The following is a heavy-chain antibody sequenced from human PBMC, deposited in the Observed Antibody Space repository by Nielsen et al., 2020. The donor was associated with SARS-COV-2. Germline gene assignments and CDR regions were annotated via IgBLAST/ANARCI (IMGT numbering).Heavy chain of an antibody. CDR2: INTNTGNP. J-gene: IGHJ3*02. V-gene: IGHV7-4-1*02. D-gene: IGHD3-9*01. CDR3: ARVPTYYDILTGYYYDAFDI. Sequence: ASVKVSCKASGYTFTSYAMSWVRQAPGQGLEWMGWINTNTGNPTYAQGFTGRFVFSLDTSVSTAYLQISSLKAEDTAVYYCARVPTYYDILTGYYYDAFDIWGQGTMVTVSS. CDR1: GYTFTSYA.